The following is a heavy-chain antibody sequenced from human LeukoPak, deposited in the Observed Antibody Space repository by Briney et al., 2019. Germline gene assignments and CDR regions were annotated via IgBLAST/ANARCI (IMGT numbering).Heavy chain of an antibody. J-gene: IGHJ4*02. D-gene: IGHD5-18*01. CDR1: GYTFTGYY. CDR2: INPNSGGT. CDR3: ARRALYSYGSPFDY. Sequence: GASVKVSCKASGYTFTGYYMHWVRQAPGQGLEWMGWINPNSGGTNYAQKFQGRVTMTRDTSISTAYMELSRLRSDDTAVYYCARRALYSYGSPFDYWGQGTLVTVSS. V-gene: IGHV1-2*02.